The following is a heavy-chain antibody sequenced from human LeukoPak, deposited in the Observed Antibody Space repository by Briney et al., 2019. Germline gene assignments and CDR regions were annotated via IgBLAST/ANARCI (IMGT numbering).Heavy chain of an antibody. V-gene: IGHV3-23*01. CDR2: ISGSGGST. J-gene: IGHJ2*01. CDR3: AKDKANPNWYFDL. CDR1: GITFSSYA. D-gene: IGHD4/OR15-4a*01. Sequence: QPGGSLRLSCAASGITFSSYAMSWVRQAPGKGLEWVSAISGSGGSTYYADSVKGRFTISRDNSKNTLYLQMNSLRAEDTAVYYCAKDKANPNWYFDLWGRGTLVTVSS.